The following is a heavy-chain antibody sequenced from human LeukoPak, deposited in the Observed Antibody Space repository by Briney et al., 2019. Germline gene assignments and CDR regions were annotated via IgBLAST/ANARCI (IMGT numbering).Heavy chain of an antibody. V-gene: IGHV4-34*01. Sequence: SETLSLTCAVYSGSFNGYYWSWIRQPPGKGLEWIGEINHSGSTNYNPSLKSRVTMSVDTSKNQFSLKLSSVTAADPAVYYCARVTSGAFDMWGQGTMVTVSS. J-gene: IGHJ3*02. CDR1: SGSFNGYY. D-gene: IGHD2-21*02. CDR2: INHSGST. CDR3: ARVTSGAFDM.